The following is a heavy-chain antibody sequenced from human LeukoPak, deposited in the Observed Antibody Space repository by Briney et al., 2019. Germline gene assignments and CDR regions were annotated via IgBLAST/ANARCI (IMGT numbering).Heavy chain of an antibody. CDR1: GFTFSSYA. D-gene: IGHD5-18*01. CDR3: AKGEPGAMAFDY. J-gene: IGHJ4*02. CDR2: ISYDGSNK. V-gene: IGHV3-30-3*01. Sequence: PGGSLRLSCAASGFTFSSYAMHWVRQAPGKGLEWVAVISYDGSNKYYADSVKGRFTISRDNSKNTLYLQMNSLRAEDTAVYYCAKGEPGAMAFDYWGQGTLVTVSS.